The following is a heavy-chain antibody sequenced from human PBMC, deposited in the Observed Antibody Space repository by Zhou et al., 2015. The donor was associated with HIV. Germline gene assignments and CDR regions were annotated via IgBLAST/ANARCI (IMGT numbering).Heavy chain of an antibody. D-gene: IGHD5-18*01. CDR3: ARLEGGYNYGTFGYDGMDV. J-gene: IGHJ6*02. CDR1: GYTFTTYG. CDR2: ISTYNANT. V-gene: IGHV1-18*01. Sequence: QVQLVQSGAEVKKPGASVKVSCKASGYTFTTYGISWVRQAPGQGLQWMGWISTYNANTNYAENLQGRVTMTTDTSTSTAYMELGSLRSDDTAVYYCARLEGGYNYGTFGYDGMDVWGQGPRSPSP.